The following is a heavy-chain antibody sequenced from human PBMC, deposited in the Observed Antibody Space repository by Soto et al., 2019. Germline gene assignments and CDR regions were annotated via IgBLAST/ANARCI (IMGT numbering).Heavy chain of an antibody. V-gene: IGHV4-30-2*01. J-gene: IGHJ4*02. D-gene: IGHD1-1*01. CDR3: AKQESDWNDHFDY. Sequence: SETLSLTCAVSGGSISSGGYSWSWIRQPPGKGLEWIGYIYHSGSTYYNPSLKSRVTISVDRSKNQFSLKLSSVTAADTAVFYCAKQESDWNDHFDYWGQGTLVTVSS. CDR1: GGSISSGGYS. CDR2: IYHSGST.